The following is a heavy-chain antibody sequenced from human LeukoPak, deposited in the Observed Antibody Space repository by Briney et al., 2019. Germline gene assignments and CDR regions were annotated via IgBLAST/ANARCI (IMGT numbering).Heavy chain of an antibody. CDR1: GGSISSGSYY. D-gene: IGHD2-2*01. CDR2: IYTSGST. V-gene: IGHV4-61*02. J-gene: IGHJ6*03. CDR3: ARDSGYCSSTSCSQYYYYMDV. Sequence: PSETLSLTCTVSGGSISSGSYYWSWIRQPAGKGLEWIGLIYTSGSTNYNPSLKSRVTISVDTSKNQFSLKLSSVTAADTAVYYCARDSGYCSSTSCSQYYYYMDVWGKGTTVTVSS.